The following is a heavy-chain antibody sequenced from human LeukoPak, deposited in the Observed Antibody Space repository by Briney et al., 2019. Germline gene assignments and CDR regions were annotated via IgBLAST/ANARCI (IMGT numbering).Heavy chain of an antibody. D-gene: IGHD3-10*01. CDR3: ATPVLLWFGDSAAFDI. CDR2: IIPIFGTA. V-gene: IGHV1-69*05. Sequence: SVKVSCKASGGTFSSYAISWVRQAPGQGPEWMGRIIPIFGTANYAQKFQGRVTITTDESTSTAYMELSSLRSEDTAVYYCATPVLLWFGDSAAFDIWGQGTMVTVSS. CDR1: GGTFSSYA. J-gene: IGHJ3*02.